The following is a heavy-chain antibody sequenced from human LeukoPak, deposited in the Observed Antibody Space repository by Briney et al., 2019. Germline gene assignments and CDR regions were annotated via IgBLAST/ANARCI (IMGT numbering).Heavy chain of an antibody. CDR3: ARDPGRGGKAVMDY. Sequence: GGSLRLSCAASGFTFSSYAMSWVRQAPGKGLEWVANIKEDGRVKNYVDSVRGRFTISRDNAKNSLSLEMNSLRAEDTAVYYCARDPGRGGKAVMDYWGQGTLVTVSS. V-gene: IGHV3-7*01. CDR2: IKEDGRVK. J-gene: IGHJ4*02. CDR1: GFTFSSYA. D-gene: IGHD3-16*01.